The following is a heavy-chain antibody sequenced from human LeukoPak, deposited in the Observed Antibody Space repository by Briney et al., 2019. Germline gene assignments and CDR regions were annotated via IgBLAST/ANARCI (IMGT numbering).Heavy chain of an antibody. J-gene: IGHJ6*03. CDR2: IKQDGSEK. D-gene: IGHD1-14*01. CDR1: GFIFSTYS. CDR3: ARCLTGTTGGYYYYYVDV. V-gene: IGHV3-7*01. Sequence: GGSLRLSCAASGFIFSTYSMNWVRQAPGKGLEWVANIKQDGSEKYYVDSVKGRLTISRDNAKNSLSLQMNSLRAEDTAVYYCARCLTGTTGGYYYYYVDVWGKGTTVTVSS.